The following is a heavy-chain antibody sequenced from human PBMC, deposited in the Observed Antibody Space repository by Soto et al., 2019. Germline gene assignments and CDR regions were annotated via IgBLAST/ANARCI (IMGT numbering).Heavy chain of an antibody. J-gene: IGHJ4*02. CDR3: AKGAVTSIFGYVDY. Sequence: EVHLVESGGGLVQPGRSLRLSCAASGFTFDDFAMHWVRQVPGKGLEWVSSISWNSGNIVYGDSVKGRFTISRDSAKNSLYLQMNSLRTDDTALYYCAKGAVTSIFGYVDYWGQGTLVTVSS. CDR2: ISWNSGNI. D-gene: IGHD3-3*01. V-gene: IGHV3-9*01. CDR1: GFTFDDFA.